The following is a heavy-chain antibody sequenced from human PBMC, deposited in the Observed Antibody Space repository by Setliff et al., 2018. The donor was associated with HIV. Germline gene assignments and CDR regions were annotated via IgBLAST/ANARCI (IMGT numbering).Heavy chain of an antibody. CDR3: ATSVATFDSVDY. Sequence: GASVKVSCKASGYTFTRYDINWVRQATGQGLEWMGWMNPNSGNTGYAQEFQGRVTMTRNTSISTAYMELSSLRSEDTAVYYCATSVATFDSVDYWGQGTLVTVSS. CDR2: MNPNSGNT. CDR1: GYTFTRYD. D-gene: IGHD1-26*01. J-gene: IGHJ4*02. V-gene: IGHV1-8*01.